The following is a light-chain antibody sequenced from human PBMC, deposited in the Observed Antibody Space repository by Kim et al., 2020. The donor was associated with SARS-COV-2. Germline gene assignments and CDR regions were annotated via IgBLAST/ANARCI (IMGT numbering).Light chain of an antibody. CDR2: NND. Sequence: QSVLTQPPSASGTPGQRVAISCSGSSSNIGSNTVNWYQQLPGTAPKLLIYNNDQRPSGVPDRFSGSKSGTSASLAIRGLQCEDEADYYCAAWDDSLNGYVFGTG. J-gene: IGLJ1*01. V-gene: IGLV1-44*01. CDR1: SSNIGSNT. CDR3: AAWDDSLNGYV.